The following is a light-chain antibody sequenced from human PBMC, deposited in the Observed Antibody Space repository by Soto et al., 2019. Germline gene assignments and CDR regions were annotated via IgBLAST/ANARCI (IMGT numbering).Light chain of an antibody. CDR1: HSNLYGPNDKKY. Sequence: IVMTQAPDSLAVSLGGGATINCKSSHSNLYGPNDKKYLSWYQQKPRQPPKLLIYWASTRESGVPDRFSGSGSGTDFTLTISSLQAEDVALYYCQHYYNLPHTFGGGTKVEIK. V-gene: IGKV4-1*01. CDR3: QHYYNLPHT. CDR2: WAS. J-gene: IGKJ4*01.